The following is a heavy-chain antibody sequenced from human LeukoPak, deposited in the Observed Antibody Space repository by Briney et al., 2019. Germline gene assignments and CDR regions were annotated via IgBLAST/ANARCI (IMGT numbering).Heavy chain of an antibody. V-gene: IGHV4-4*07. J-gene: IGHJ4*02. CDR1: GGSISSYY. CDR2: IYTSGST. CDR3: ARVGRSLSGSHYYFDY. Sequence: SETLSPTCTVSGGSISSYYWSWIRQPAGKGLEWIGRIYTSGSTNYNPSLKSRVTMSIDTSKNQFSLKLSSVTAADTAVYYCARVGRSLSGSHYYFDYWGQGTLVTVSS. D-gene: IGHD1-26*01.